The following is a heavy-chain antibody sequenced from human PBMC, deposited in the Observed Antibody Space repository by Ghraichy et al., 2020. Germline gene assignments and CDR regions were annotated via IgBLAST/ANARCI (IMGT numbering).Heavy chain of an antibody. CDR2: IRSKANSYAT. CDR3: TSDYGDYPFDY. D-gene: IGHD4-17*01. CDR1: GFTFSGSA. Sequence: GGSLKLSCAASGFTFSGSAMHWVRQASGKGLEWVGRIRSKANSYATAYAASVKGRFTISRDDSKNTAYLQMNSLKTEDTAVYYCTSDYGDYPFDYWGQGTLVTVSS. J-gene: IGHJ4*02. V-gene: IGHV3-73*01.